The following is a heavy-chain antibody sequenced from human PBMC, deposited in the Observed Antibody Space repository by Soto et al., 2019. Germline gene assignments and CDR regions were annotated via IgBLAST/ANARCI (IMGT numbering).Heavy chain of an antibody. CDR3: ATPSATKYFQDSRDWYFDL. Sequence: PSETLSLTCSVSGGSISSSHYLGWIRQPPGKGLEWIASMSNSGKTHKNPSLKSRVRIPVDTSKNQFSLTLNSVTAGDTAVYYCATPSATKYFQDSRDWYFDLWGRGALVTVSS. V-gene: IGHV4-39*01. CDR2: MSNSGKT. D-gene: IGHD3-22*01. CDR1: GGSISSSHY. J-gene: IGHJ2*01.